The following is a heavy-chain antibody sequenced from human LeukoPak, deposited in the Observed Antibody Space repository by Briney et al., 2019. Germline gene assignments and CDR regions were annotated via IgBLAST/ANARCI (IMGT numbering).Heavy chain of an antibody. Sequence: SETLSLTCTVSGGSISSSSYYWGWIRQPPGKGLEWIGSIYYSGSTYYNPSLKSRVTISVDTSKNQFSLKLSSVTAADTAVYYCASSLGLTRTNWFDPWGQGTLVTVSS. CDR3: ASSLGLTRTNWFDP. D-gene: IGHD7-27*01. J-gene: IGHJ5*02. CDR1: GGSISSSSYY. V-gene: IGHV4-39*07. CDR2: IYYSGST.